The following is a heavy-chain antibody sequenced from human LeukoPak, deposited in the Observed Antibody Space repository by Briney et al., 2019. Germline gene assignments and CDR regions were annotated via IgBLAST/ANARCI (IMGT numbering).Heavy chain of an antibody. J-gene: IGHJ4*02. CDR1: GGSISSYY. CDR2: TYYSGST. CDR3: ARDAGPFNH. Sequence: PSETLSLTCTVSGGSISSYYWSWIRQPPGKGLEWIGYTYYSGSTNYNPSLKSRVTISVDTSKNQFSLKLSSVTVADTAVYYCARDAGPFNHWSQGALVTVSS. V-gene: IGHV4-59*01.